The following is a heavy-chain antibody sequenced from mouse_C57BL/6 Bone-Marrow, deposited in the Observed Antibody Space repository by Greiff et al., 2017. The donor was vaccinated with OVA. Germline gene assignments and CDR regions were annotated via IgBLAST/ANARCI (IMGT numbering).Heavy chain of an antibody. D-gene: IGHD2-3*01. CDR1: GYTFTDYY. J-gene: IGHJ4*01. Sequence: EVQLQQSGPELVKPGASVKISCKASGYTFTDYYMNWVKQSHGKSLEWIGDINPNNGGTSYNQKFKGKATLTVDKSSSTAYMELLSLTSADSAVYYFARYDDGYYGAMDYWGQGTSVTVSS. V-gene: IGHV1-26*01. CDR2: INPNNGGT. CDR3: ARYDDGYYGAMDY.